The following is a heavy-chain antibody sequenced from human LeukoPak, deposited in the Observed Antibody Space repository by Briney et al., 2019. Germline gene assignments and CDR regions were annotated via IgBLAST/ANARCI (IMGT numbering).Heavy chain of an antibody. J-gene: IGHJ4*02. D-gene: IGHD2-2*01. Sequence: GGSLRLSCAASGFTFSSYWMSWVRQAPGKGLEWVANIRQDGSEKYYVDSVKGRFTISRDNAKNTLYLQMSSLKAEDTAVYYCTRVSPLVVPAAGLYYFDYWGQGTLVTVSS. CDR2: IRQDGSEK. V-gene: IGHV3-7*01. CDR1: GFTFSSYW. CDR3: TRVSPLVVPAAGLYYFDY.